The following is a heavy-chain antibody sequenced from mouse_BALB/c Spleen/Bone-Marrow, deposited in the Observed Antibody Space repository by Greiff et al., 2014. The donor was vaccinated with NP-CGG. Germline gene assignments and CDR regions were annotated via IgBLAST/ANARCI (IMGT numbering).Heavy chain of an antibody. J-gene: IGHJ2*01. CDR2: IFPGTVTP. Sequence: VQLQQSGAELVKPGASVKLSCKTSGYTFTSYWIQWVKQRPGQGLGWIGEIFPGTVTPYYNEKFKGKATLTIDTSSSTASMQLSSLTSEDSAVYFCARRGYGYLDYWGQRTTLTVSS. CDR1: GYTFTSYW. V-gene: IGHV1S132*01. D-gene: IGHD2-10*02. CDR3: ARRGYGYLDY.